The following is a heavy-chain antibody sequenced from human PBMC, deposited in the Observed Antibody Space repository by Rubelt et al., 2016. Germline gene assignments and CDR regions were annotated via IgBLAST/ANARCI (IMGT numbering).Heavy chain of an antibody. D-gene: IGHD1-26*01. Sequence: QITLKESGPTLVKPTQTLTLTCTFSGFSLSTSGVNVGWIRQPPGKALEWLALIYWDDDKRYSPFLKSRLIITKDTSKNHVVLTMTNMDPGETATYDCGHSAGIGKYCEYWGQGTLVTVSS. CDR1: GFSLSTSGVN. CDR3: GHSAGIGKYCEY. J-gene: IGHJ4*02. V-gene: IGHV2-5*02. CDR2: IYWDDDK.